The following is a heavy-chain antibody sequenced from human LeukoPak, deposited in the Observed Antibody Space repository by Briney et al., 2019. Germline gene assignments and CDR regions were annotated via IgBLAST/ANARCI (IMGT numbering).Heavy chain of an antibody. CDR2: IYTSGST. CDR3: ARDQSLKPRTRGFFDP. J-gene: IGHJ5*02. Sequence: PSETLSLTCTVSGGSISSGSYYWSWIRQPAGKGLEWIGRIYTSGSTNYNPSLKSRVTISVDTSKNQFSLKLSSVTAADTAVYYCARDQSLKPRTRGFFDPWGQGTLVTVSS. CDR1: GGSISSGSYY. D-gene: IGHD1-14*01. V-gene: IGHV4-61*02.